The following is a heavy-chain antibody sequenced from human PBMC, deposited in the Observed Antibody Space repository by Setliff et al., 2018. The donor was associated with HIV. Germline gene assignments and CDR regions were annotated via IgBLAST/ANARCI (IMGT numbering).Heavy chain of an antibody. Sequence: SETLSLTCAVFGGSLSGHHWNWIRQPPGKGLEWIGEINHSGNTEYNSSLKSRVTMSVDTSKKQFSLKLSSVTAADTAVYYCATGRLYYYMDVWGKGTTVTVSS. CDR1: GGSLSGHH. CDR3: ATGRLYYYMDV. J-gene: IGHJ6*03. CDR2: INHSGNT. V-gene: IGHV4-34*01. D-gene: IGHD1-1*01.